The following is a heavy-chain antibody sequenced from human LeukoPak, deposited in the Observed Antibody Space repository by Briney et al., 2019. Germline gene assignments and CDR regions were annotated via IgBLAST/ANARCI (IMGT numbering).Heavy chain of an antibody. V-gene: IGHV3-7*01. CDR1: GFTFSSYW. J-gene: IGHJ2*01. Sequence: GGSLRLSCAASGFTFSSYWMSWVRQAPGKGLEWVANIKQDGSEKYYVDSVKGRFTISRDNAKNSLYLQMNSLRAEDTAVYYCARIVSIAARAYWYFDLWGRGTLVTVSS. CDR3: ARIVSIAARAYWYFDL. D-gene: IGHD6-6*01. CDR2: IKQDGSEK.